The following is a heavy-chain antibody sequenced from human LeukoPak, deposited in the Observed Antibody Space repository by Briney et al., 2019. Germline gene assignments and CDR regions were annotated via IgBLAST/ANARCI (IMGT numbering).Heavy chain of an antibody. Sequence: ASVKVSCKASGYTFTSYGISWVRQAPGQGLEWMGWINPNSGGTNYAQKFQGRVSMTRDTSSITAYMELSRLRSDDTAVYYCARRQYYDSSGYYYPSAGMDVWGQGTTVTVSS. CDR2: INPNSGGT. D-gene: IGHD3-22*01. J-gene: IGHJ6*02. V-gene: IGHV1-2*02. CDR1: GYTFTSYG. CDR3: ARRQYYDSSGYYYPSAGMDV.